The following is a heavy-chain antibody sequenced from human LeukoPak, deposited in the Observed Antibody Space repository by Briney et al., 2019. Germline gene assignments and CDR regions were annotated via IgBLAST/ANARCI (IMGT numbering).Heavy chain of an antibody. CDR2: IYYSGST. J-gene: IGHJ4*02. V-gene: IGHV4-39*01. Sequence: PSETLSLTCTVSGGSISSSSYYWGWIRQPPGKGLEWIGSIYYSGSTYYNPSLKSRVTISVDTSKNQFSLKLSSVTAADTAVYYCAIIPCSSTSCYYRYWGQGTLVTVSS. CDR1: GGSISSSSYY. CDR3: AIIPCSSTSCYYRY. D-gene: IGHD2-2*01.